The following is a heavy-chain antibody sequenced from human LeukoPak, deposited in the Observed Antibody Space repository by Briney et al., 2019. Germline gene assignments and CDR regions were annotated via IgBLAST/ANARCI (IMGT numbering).Heavy chain of an antibody. D-gene: IGHD3-3*01. CDR2: ISSSSSYI. Sequence: GGSLRLSCAASGFTFSSYSMNWVRQAPGKGLEWVSSISSSSSYIYYADSVKGRFTIFSDNDKNSLYLQMNSQSAEDTDEYYGERDRGGVFDFWGQGTLVTVSS. V-gene: IGHV3-21*01. CDR3: ERDRGGVFDF. CDR1: GFTFSSYS. J-gene: IGHJ4*02.